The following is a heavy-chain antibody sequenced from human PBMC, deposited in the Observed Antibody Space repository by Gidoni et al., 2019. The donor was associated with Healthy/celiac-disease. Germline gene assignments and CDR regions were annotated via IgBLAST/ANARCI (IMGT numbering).Heavy chain of an antibody. D-gene: IGHD2-21*02. CDR1: GFTFRSYG. V-gene: IGHV3-48*02. CDR2: ISSSSSTI. Sequence: EVQLVESGGGLVQPGGSLRLSCAASGFTFRSYGMHWVRQAPGKGLEWVSYISSSSSTIYYADSVKGRFTISRDNAKNSLYLQMNSLRDEDTAVYYCARDRGSYCGGDCYYYYYGMDVWGQGTTVTVSS. J-gene: IGHJ6*02. CDR3: ARDRGSYCGGDCYYYYYGMDV.